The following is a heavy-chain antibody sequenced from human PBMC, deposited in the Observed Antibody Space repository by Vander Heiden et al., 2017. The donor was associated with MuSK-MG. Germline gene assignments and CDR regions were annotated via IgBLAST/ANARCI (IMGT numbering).Heavy chain of an antibody. D-gene: IGHD3-16*01. CDR1: GYTFTSYG. Sequence: QVQLVQSGAEVKKPGASVKVSCKASGYTFTSYGISWVRQAPGQGLEWMGWISVNNGNTNHAQKLQGRLTMTTDTSTSTAYMELRSLRFDDTALYYCARDPWGGAFDIWGQVTMVTVSS. CDR2: ISVNNGNT. V-gene: IGHV1-18*01. CDR3: ARDPWGGAFDI. J-gene: IGHJ3*02.